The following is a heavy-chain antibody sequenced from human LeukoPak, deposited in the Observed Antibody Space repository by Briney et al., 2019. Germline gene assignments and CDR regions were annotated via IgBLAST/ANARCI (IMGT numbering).Heavy chain of an antibody. CDR3: TTDLEYGDYLTI. D-gene: IGHD4-17*01. J-gene: IGHJ3*02. V-gene: IGHV3-15*01. Sequence: GGSLRLSCAASGFTFSGYSMSWVRQAPGKGLEWVGRIKSKTDGGTTDYAAPVKGRFTISRDDSKNTLYLQMNSLKTEDTAVYYCTTDLEYGDYLTIWGQGTMVTVSS. CDR1: GFTFSGYS. CDR2: IKSKTDGGTT.